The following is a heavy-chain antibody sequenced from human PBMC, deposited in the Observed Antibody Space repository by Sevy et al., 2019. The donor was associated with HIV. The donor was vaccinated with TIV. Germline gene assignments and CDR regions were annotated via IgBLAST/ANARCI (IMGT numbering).Heavy chain of an antibody. CDR2: FRVKANGYAT. CDR1: GFTFSGSA. J-gene: IGHJ4*02. Sequence: GGSLRLSCAVPGFTFSGSAIHWVRQASGKGLECVGRFRVKANGYATAYAASVKGRFTISRDDSKNTAYLQMNSLKTEDTAVYYISISRYGDKPYYFDYWGQGTLVTVSS. V-gene: IGHV3-73*01. CDR3: SISRYGDKPYYFDY. D-gene: IGHD4-17*01.